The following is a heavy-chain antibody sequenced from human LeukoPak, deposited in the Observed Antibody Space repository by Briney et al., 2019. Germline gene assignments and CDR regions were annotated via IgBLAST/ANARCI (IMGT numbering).Heavy chain of an antibody. D-gene: IGHD6-19*01. Sequence: ASVKVSCKASGYTFTGYYMHWVRQAPGQGLEWMGWINPNSGGTNYARKFQGRVTMTRDTSISTAYMELSRLRSDDTAVYYCARVRQWLALTAPFDYWGQGTLVTVSS. CDR3: ARVRQWLALTAPFDY. CDR1: GYTFTGYY. V-gene: IGHV1-2*02. J-gene: IGHJ4*02. CDR2: INPNSGGT.